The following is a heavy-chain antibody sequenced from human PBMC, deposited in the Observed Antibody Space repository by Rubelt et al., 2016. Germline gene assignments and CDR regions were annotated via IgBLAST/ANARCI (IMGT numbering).Heavy chain of an antibody. CDR3: ARAIFAVVTKYYYGMDV. V-gene: IGHV4-34*01. CDR2: INHSGST. D-gene: IGHD3-3*01. Sequence: QVQLQQWGAGLLKPSETLSLTCAVYGGSFSGYYWSWIRQPPGKGLEWIGEINHSGSTYYNPSLKSRVTISVDTSKNQFSLRLGSVTAADTAVYYCARAIFAVVTKYYYGMDVWGQGTTVTVSS. J-gene: IGHJ6*02. CDR1: GGSFSGYY.